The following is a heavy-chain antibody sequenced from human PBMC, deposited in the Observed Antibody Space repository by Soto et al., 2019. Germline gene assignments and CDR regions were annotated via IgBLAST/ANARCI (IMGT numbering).Heavy chain of an antibody. J-gene: IGHJ3*02. CDR2: IYWNDDK. CDR3: ARSHPVAGLHDAFDI. D-gene: IGHD6-19*01. CDR1: GFSLSTSGVG. Sequence: SGPTLVKPTQTLTLTCTFSGFSLSTSGVGVGWIRQPPGKALEWLALIYWNDDKRYSPSLESRLTITKDTSKNQVVLTMTNIDPVATATYYCARSHPVAGLHDAFDIWGEGTMVTVSS. V-gene: IGHV2-5*01.